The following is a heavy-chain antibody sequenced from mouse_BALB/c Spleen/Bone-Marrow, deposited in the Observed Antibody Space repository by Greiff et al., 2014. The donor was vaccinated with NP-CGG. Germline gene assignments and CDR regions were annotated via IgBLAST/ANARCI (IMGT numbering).Heavy chain of an antibody. V-gene: IGHV1S41*01. CDR2: IAPGSGST. J-gene: IGHJ1*01. Sequence: DLVKPGASVKLSCKASGYTFTSYWINWIKQRPGQGLEWIGRIAPGSGSTYYNEMFKGKATLTVDTSSSTAYIQLSSLTSEDSAVEFCARSGDGYFDDWGAGTTVTVSS. D-gene: IGHD3-1*01. CDR3: ARSGDGYFDD. CDR1: GYTFTSYW.